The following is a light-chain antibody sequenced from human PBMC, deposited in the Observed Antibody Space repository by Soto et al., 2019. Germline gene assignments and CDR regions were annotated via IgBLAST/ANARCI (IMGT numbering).Light chain of an antibody. CDR3: QQYNHYWT. J-gene: IGKJ1*01. CDR1: QSISSW. CDR2: DAS. V-gene: IGKV1-5*01. Sequence: DIQMTQSPSTLSASVGDRVTITCRASQSISSWLAWYQQKPGKAPKLLIYDASSLESGVPSRFSGSGSGTDFTLTISSLQPEDFATYYCQQYNHYWTFGQGTKVDSK.